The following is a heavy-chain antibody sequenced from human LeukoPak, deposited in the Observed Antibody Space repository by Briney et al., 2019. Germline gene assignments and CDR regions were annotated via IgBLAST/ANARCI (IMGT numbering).Heavy chain of an antibody. CDR2: IYYSGST. Sequence: SETLSLTCTVSGGSISSYYWSWIRQPPGKGLEWIGYIYYSGSTNYNPSLKSRVTISVDASKNQFSLKLSSVTAADTAVCYCARDWFDPWGQGTLVTVSS. V-gene: IGHV4-59*08. CDR3: ARDWFDP. J-gene: IGHJ5*02. CDR1: GGSISSYY.